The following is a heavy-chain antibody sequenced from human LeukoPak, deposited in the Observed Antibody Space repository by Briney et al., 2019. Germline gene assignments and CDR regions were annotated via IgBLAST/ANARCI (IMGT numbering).Heavy chain of an antibody. CDR1: GFTFSSYW. CDR3: ARDDGFSCYSY. D-gene: IGHD3/OR15-3a*01. CDR2: MNLDGSEK. Sequence: GGSLRLSCAASGFTFSSYWMTWVRQAPGKGLEWVANMNLDGSEKYYVDSVKGRFIISRDNAKNSLILQMNSLIAEDTAVYYCARDDGFSCYSYWGQGTLVTVSS. J-gene: IGHJ4*02. V-gene: IGHV3-7*01.